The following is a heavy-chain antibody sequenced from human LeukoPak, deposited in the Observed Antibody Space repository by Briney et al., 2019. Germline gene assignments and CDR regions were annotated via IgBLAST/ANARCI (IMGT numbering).Heavy chain of an antibody. D-gene: IGHD4-23*01. CDR1: GYTFTCYY. Sequence: ASVKVSCKASGYTFTCYYMHWVRQAPGQGLEWMGWINPNSGGTNYAQKFQGRVTMTRDTSISTAYMELSRLRSDDTAVYYCARGHTVASSRGGFDPWGQGTLVTVSS. CDR2: INPNSGGT. J-gene: IGHJ5*02. V-gene: IGHV1-2*02. CDR3: ARGHTVASSRGGFDP.